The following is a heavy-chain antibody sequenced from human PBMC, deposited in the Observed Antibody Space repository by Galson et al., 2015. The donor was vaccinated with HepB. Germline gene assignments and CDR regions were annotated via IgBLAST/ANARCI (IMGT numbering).Heavy chain of an antibody. D-gene: IGHD1-7*01. CDR2: ISYDGNDK. Sequence: SLRLSCAASGFSFNTFAMHWVRQAPGKGLEWVALISYDGNDKHYADSVKGRFTISRERTKNAGFLQMDSLRDEDTALYYCARPRGNWKYGYFDYWGQGTLVTVSS. CDR3: ARPRGNWKYGYFDY. V-gene: IGHV3-30*04. J-gene: IGHJ4*02. CDR1: GFSFNTFA.